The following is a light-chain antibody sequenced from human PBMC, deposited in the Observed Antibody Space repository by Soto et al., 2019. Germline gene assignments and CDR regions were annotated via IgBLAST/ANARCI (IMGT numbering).Light chain of an antibody. CDR2: GAS. Sequence: EVGLTQSPGTLSLSPGQRATLSCRASQSLSNNYLSWIQQKPGKAPRLIIYGASHRASGVSERFGGSGTGTEFNLAIGDQEPEDYAFYYCQYYGNSPTFGQGTKVEIQ. CDR3: QYYGNSPT. V-gene: IGKV3-20*01. CDR1: QSLSNNY. J-gene: IGKJ1*01.